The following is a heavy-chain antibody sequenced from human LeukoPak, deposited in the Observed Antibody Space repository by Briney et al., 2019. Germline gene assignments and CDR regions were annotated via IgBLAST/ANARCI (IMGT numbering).Heavy chain of an antibody. CDR1: GYTFTSYD. CDR3: ARRGSNYYDSSGYLSLDY. J-gene: IGHJ4*02. V-gene: IGHV1-8*01. D-gene: IGHD3-22*01. Sequence: GASVKVSCKASGYTFTSYDINWVRQATGQGLERMGWMNPNSGNTGYAQKFQGRVTMTRNTSISTAYMELSSLRSEDTAVYYCARRGSNYYDSSGYLSLDYWGQGTLVTVSS. CDR2: MNPNSGNT.